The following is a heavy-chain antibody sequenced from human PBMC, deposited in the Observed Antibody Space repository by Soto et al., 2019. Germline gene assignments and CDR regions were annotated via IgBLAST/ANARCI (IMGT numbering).Heavy chain of an antibody. V-gene: IGHV3-64D*08. CDR1: GFTFSSYA. CDR2: ISSNGGST. Sequence: GGSLRLSCSASGFTFSSYAMHCVRQAPGKGQEYVSAISSNGGSTYYADSVKGRFTISRDNSKNTLYLQMSSLRAEDTAVFFCVKVPIPDVQMVYPIPVASWRQGTLVTVSS. D-gene: IGHD2-8*01. J-gene: IGHJ5*02. CDR3: VKVPIPDVQMVYPIPVAS.